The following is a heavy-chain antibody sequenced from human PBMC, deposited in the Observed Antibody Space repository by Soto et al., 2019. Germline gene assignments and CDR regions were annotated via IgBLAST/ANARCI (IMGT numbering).Heavy chain of an antibody. D-gene: IGHD6-13*01. Sequence: QVQLVQSGAEVKKPGASVKVSCKTSGYTFSTYPISWVRQAPGQGLEWVGWISTYNGKTNYGQKFQGRVTITTDTSTSTAYMDLRNLRSDDTAVYYCASDRVEAARGTFDQWGQGTLVTVSS. CDR3: ASDRVEAARGTFDQ. CDR2: ISTYNGKT. J-gene: IGHJ4*02. CDR1: GYTFSTYP. V-gene: IGHV1-18*01.